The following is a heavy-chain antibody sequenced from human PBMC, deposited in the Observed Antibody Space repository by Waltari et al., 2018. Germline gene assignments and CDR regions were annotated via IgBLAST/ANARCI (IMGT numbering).Heavy chain of an antibody. CDR3: ARGRYYGSGSYSDY. V-gene: IGHV3-7*01. CDR2: IKQDGSEK. Sequence: EVQLVESGGGLVQPGGSLRLSCAASGFTFSSYWMSWVRQAPGKGLEWVANIKQDGSEKYYVDAVKGRFTISRDNAKNSLYLQMNSLRAEDTAVYYCARGRYYGSGSYSDYWGQGTLVTVSS. J-gene: IGHJ4*02. CDR1: GFTFSSYW. D-gene: IGHD3-10*01.